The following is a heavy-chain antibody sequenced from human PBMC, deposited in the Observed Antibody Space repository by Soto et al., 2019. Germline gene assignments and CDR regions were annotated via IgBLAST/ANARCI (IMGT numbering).Heavy chain of an antibody. CDR1: GFTFSGSA. V-gene: IGHV3-73*02. Sequence: EVQLVESGGGLVQPGGSLKLSCAASGFTFSGSAMHWVRQASGKGLEWVGRIRSKANSYATAYAASVKGRFTISRDDSKNTAYLQMTSLKTEDTAVYYCTRRYYYDSSGKLYGMAVWGQGTTVTVSS. CDR3: TRRYYYDSSGKLYGMAV. D-gene: IGHD3-22*01. CDR2: IRSKANSYAT. J-gene: IGHJ6*02.